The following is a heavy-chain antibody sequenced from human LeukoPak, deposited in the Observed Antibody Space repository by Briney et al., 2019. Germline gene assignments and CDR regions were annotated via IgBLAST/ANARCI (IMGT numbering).Heavy chain of an antibody. D-gene: IGHD6-13*01. Sequence: GGSLRLSCAASGFTFSSDAMSWVRQAPGKGLEWVSTISASADRINYADSVRGRFIISRDNSKDTLFLQMNSLRAEDTAVYFCAKSKVAAAGTGAFDIWGQGTMVTVSS. CDR3: AKSKVAAAGTGAFDI. V-gene: IGHV3-23*01. J-gene: IGHJ3*02. CDR1: GFTFSSDA. CDR2: ISASADRI.